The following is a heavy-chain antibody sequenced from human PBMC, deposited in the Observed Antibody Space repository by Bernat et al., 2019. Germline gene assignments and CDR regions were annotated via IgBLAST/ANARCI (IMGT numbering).Heavy chain of an antibody. CDR3: ARINYYDYIWGSYRFDI. Sequence: QVQLQQWGAGLLKPSETLSLTCAVYGGSFSGYYWTWIRQPPGKGLGWLGEISHSGSTNYNPSLKSRVTISVDTSKNQFSLKVTSVTAADTAVFYCARINYYDYIWGSYRFDIWGQGTMVTVSS. V-gene: IGHV4-34*01. D-gene: IGHD3-16*02. CDR2: ISHSGST. J-gene: IGHJ3*02. CDR1: GGSFSGYY.